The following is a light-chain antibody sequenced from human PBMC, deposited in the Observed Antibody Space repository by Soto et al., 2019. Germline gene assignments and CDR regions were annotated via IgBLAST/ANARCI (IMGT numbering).Light chain of an antibody. CDR1: SSNSGAGYD. J-gene: IGLJ1*01. V-gene: IGLV1-40*01. CDR3: QSYDSSLSGSGV. Sequence: QSVRTQPPSVSGAPGQRVTMSCTGSSSNSGAGYDVHWYQQLPGTAPKLLIYGNSNRPSGVPDRFSGSKSGTSASLAITGLQAEDEADYYCQSYDSSLSGSGVFGTGTKVTVL. CDR2: GNS.